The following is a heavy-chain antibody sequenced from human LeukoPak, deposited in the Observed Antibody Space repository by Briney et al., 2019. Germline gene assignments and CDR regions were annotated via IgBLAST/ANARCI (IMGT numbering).Heavy chain of an antibody. Sequence: GASVKVSCKASGYTFTSYDINWVRQAPGQGLEWMGWMNPKSANTGYAQKFQGRVTMTRNTSISTAYMEVTRLRSEDTAVYYCARGPPESSRSDYWGQGTLVTVSS. CDR1: GYTFTSYD. CDR3: ARGPPESSRSDY. D-gene: IGHD6-13*01. J-gene: IGHJ4*02. V-gene: IGHV1-8*01. CDR2: MNPKSANT.